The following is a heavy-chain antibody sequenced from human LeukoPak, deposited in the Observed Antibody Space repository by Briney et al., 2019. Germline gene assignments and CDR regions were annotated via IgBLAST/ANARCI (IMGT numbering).Heavy chain of an antibody. CDR1: GFTFDEYA. V-gene: IGHV3-43*02. CDR3: AKDMGPLGTIWLDY. D-gene: IGHD3-3*01. CDR2: ISGDGSKK. J-gene: IGHJ4*02. Sequence: GGSLRLSCVASGFTFDEYAMHWVRQAPGKSLEGVSLISGDGSKKHYADSVKGRFTISRDNSKNSLFLQVNSLRTEDTALYYCAKDMGPLGTIWLDYWGQGTLVSVSS.